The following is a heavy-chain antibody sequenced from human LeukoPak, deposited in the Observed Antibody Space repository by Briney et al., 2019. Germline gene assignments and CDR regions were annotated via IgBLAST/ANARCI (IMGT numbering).Heavy chain of an antibody. D-gene: IGHD1-1*01. CDR1: GFTFSSYG. V-gene: IGHV3-23*01. Sequence: GGSLRLSCAASGFTFSSYGMSWVRQAPGKGLEWVSAISGSGGTTFYADSVKGRFTISRDNSKDTLYLQMNSLRAEDTAVYYCAKATHNWNPFDPWGQGTLVTVSS. J-gene: IGHJ5*02. CDR3: AKATHNWNPFDP. CDR2: ISGSGGTT.